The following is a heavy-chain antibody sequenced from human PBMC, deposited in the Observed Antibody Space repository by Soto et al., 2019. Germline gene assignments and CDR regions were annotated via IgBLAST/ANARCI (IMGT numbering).Heavy chain of an antibody. CDR3: ARGTGGGY. Sequence: QVQLVESGGGLGKPGGSLRLSCVASGFIFRDYYLSWIRQASGKGLEWVAYISSSGGTIYYADSVKGRFTISRDNAKNSLYLQINSLRAEDTAVYYCARGTGGGYWGQGTLVTVSS. D-gene: IGHD3-10*01. CDR2: ISSSGGTI. CDR1: GFIFRDYY. J-gene: IGHJ4*02. V-gene: IGHV3-11*01.